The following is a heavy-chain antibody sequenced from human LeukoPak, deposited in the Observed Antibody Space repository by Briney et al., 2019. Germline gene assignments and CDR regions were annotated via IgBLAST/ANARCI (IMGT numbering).Heavy chain of an antibody. V-gene: IGHV4-34*01. J-gene: IGHJ6*03. CDR3: ARWGPPPYGSGSYYFFPRAGYYYYYMDV. Sequence: SETLSLTCAVYGGSFSGYYWSWIRQPPGKGLEWIGEINHSGSTNYNPSLKSRVTISVDTSKNQFSLKLSSVTAADTAVYYCARWGPPPYGSGSYYFFPRAGYYYYYMDVWGKGTTVTVSS. CDR1: GGSFSGYY. D-gene: IGHD3-10*01. CDR2: INHSGST.